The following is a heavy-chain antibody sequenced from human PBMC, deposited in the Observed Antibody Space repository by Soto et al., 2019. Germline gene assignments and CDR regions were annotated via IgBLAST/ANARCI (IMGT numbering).Heavy chain of an antibody. CDR2: MYNSGSA. CDR1: GGSLSSYY. D-gene: IGHD5-18*01. CDR3: ARHGAIYSNSWYDFDY. V-gene: IGHV4-59*08. Sequence: LETLSLTCTVSGGSLSSYYWSWIRQPPGKGLEWVGYMYNSGSANYNPSLKSRVTISVDMSQNQFSLKLTSVTAADTAVYYCARHGAIYSNSWYDFDYWGQGTLVTVS. J-gene: IGHJ4*02.